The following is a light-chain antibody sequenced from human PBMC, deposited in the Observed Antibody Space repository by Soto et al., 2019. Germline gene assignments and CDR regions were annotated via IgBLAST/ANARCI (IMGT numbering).Light chain of an antibody. CDR2: AAT. Sequence: DIQMTQFPSSLSASVGDRVTITCRASQSISNFLHWYQQKPGKAPKLLISAATTLRGGVQLSFTGCGSGTDLNRNTSSLQPEDFATYYCQQSYSIPRTFGQGTKVEIK. CDR1: QSISNF. V-gene: IGKV1-39*01. CDR3: QQSYSIPRT. J-gene: IGKJ1*01.